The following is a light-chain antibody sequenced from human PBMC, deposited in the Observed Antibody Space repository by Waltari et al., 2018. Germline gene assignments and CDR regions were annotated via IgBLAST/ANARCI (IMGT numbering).Light chain of an antibody. CDR1: QSVTSNS. V-gene: IGKV3-20*01. Sequence: EIVLTQSPGTLSLSPGESATLSCRASQSVTSNSLVWYQQKPGQAPRVLIHGASSRATGIPDRCSGSGSGTDFTLTISGLEPEDFVVYYCQHYGGSFTFGPGTKVDIK. J-gene: IGKJ3*01. CDR2: GAS. CDR3: QHYGGSFT.